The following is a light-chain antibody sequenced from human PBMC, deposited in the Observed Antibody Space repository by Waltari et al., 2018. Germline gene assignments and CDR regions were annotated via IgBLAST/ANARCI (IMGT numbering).Light chain of an antibody. J-gene: IGLJ3*02. CDR3: QTWGTGIWV. V-gene: IGLV4-69*01. Sequence: QLVLTQSPSASASLGASVKLTCTLSSGHRSYAIAWHQQPPEKGPRYLMKLNSDGSHSKGDGIPDRFSGSSSGAERYLTISSLQSEDEADYYCQTWGTGIWVFGGGTKLTVL. CDR1: SGHRSYA. CDR2: LNSDGSH.